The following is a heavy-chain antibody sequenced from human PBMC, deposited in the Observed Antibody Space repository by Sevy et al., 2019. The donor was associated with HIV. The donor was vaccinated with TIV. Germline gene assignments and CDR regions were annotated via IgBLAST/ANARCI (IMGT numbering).Heavy chain of an antibody. CDR3: ARGGPLVDAARSPWGMDV. D-gene: IGHD5-18*01. Sequence: GESLKISCAASGFTLNTYWMNWVRQAPGKGLEWVANIKEGGSEKYYMDSVRGRFTLSRDNAKNSLSLQMNNVRAEDTAVYYWARGGPLVDAARSPWGMDVWGRGTTVTVSS. J-gene: IGHJ6*02. CDR2: IKEGGSEK. V-gene: IGHV3-7*01. CDR1: GFTLNTYW.